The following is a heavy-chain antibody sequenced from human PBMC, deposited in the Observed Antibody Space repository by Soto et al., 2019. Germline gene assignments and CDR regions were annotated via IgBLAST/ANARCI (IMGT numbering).Heavy chain of an antibody. Sequence: HEHLVQSGAEVKRPGASLKVSCKASGYSFTGYYIHWVRQAPGQGLEWMGWINPDSGATNYAQNFPGRVTLTSDTSISTASMDLTSLTSDDTAVYYCARGDYGTGGYPFPYFDYWGQGTLVFVSS. CDR3: ARGDYGTGGYPFPYFDY. V-gene: IGHV1-2*02. D-gene: IGHD2-8*02. J-gene: IGHJ4*02. CDR2: INPDSGAT. CDR1: GYSFTGYY.